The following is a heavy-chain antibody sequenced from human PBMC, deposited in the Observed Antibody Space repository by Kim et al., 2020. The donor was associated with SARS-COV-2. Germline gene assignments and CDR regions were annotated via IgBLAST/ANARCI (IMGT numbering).Heavy chain of an antibody. D-gene: IGHD3-22*01. Sequence: FQGQVTISADKSISTAYLQWSSLKASDTAMYYCARLTGQVVVITSPFDYWGQGTLVTVSS. J-gene: IGHJ4*02. CDR3: ARLTGQVVVITSPFDY. V-gene: IGHV5-51*01.